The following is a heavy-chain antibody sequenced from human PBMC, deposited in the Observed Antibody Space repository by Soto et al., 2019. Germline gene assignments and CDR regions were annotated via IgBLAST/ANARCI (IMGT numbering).Heavy chain of an antibody. V-gene: IGHV3-30-3*01. J-gene: IGHJ4*02. D-gene: IGHD4-17*01. CDR3: ARGMTTVTTGYDFDY. CDR1: GFTFSSYS. Sequence: GGSLRLSCEASGFTFSSYSMHWVRQAPGKGLEWVALISYDGSNKYYADSVKGRFTISRDKSKNTLSLQLNSLRAEDTAVYYCARGMTTVTTGYDFDYWGQGTLVTVSS. CDR2: ISYDGSNK.